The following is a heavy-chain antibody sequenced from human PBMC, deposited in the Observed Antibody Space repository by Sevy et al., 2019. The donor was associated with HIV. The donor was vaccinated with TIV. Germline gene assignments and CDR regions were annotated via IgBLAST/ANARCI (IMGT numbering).Heavy chain of an antibody. CDR1: GGSMSGYY. CDR2: FYYSRTT. Sequence: SETLSLTCTVSGGSMSGYYLTWIRQPPGKGLEWIGYFYYSRTTNYNPSLKSRVTISVDRCKNQFSLKLNSVTTADTAVYYCATCSPDYYYGMDVWGQGTTVTVSS. D-gene: IGHD2-15*01. V-gene: IGHV4-59*01. J-gene: IGHJ6*02. CDR3: ATCSPDYYYGMDV.